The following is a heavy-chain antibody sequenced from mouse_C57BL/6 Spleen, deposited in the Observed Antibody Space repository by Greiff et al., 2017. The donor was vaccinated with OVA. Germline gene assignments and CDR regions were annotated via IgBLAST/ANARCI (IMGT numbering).Heavy chain of an antibody. Sequence: EVQVVESGGDLVKPGGSLKLSCAASGFTFSSYGMSWVRQTPDKRLEWVATISSGGSYTYYPDSVKGRFTISRDNAKNTLYLQMSSLKSEDTAMYYCARDYYGSIYFDYWGQGTTLTVSS. CDR1: GFTFSSYG. D-gene: IGHD1-1*01. J-gene: IGHJ2*01. V-gene: IGHV5-6*01. CDR3: ARDYYGSIYFDY. CDR2: ISSGGSYT.